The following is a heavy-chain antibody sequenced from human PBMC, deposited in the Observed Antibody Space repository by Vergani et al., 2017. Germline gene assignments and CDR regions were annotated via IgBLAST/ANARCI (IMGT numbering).Heavy chain of an antibody. J-gene: IGHJ4*02. Sequence: VQLVESGGGVVQPGRSLRLSCAASGFTFSTYAMTWVRQAPGKGLEWVSTISSDGGSTYYADSVKGRFTISRDNSKNTLSLQMNSLTAEDTAIYYCAGPQGTSAYYYGWFDYWGQEILVTVSS. CDR3: AGPQGTSAYYYGWFDY. D-gene: IGHD3-22*01. CDR1: GFTFSTYA. V-gene: IGHV3-23*04. CDR2: ISSDGGST.